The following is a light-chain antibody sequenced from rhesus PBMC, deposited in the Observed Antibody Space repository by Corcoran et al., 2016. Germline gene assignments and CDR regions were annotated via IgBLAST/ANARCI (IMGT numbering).Light chain of an antibody. V-gene: IGKV1-43*02. J-gene: IGKJ2*01. CDR1: QGISTY. CDR3: LQYNSDPYS. Sequence: DIQMTQSPSSLSASVGDRVTITCRASQGISTYLNWYQQKPGKAPKRLIYKASSLESGVPSRFSGSGSGTDFTLTISSLQPEDFATYYCLQYNSDPYSFGQGTKVEIK. CDR2: KAS.